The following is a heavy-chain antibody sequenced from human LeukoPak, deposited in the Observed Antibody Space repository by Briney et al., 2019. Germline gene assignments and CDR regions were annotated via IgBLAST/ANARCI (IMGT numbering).Heavy chain of an antibody. D-gene: IGHD3/OR15-3a*01. CDR2: INPDGSTT. CDR1: GFTFSTFW. Sequence: GGPLRLSCADSGFTFSTFWMHWIRQAPGKGLVWVSRINPDGSTTNYADSVQGRFAISRDNAKNTLYLQMNSLRAEDTAVYYCARDWTGPRDYWGQGTLVTVSS. CDR3: ARDWTGPRDY. V-gene: IGHV3-74*01. J-gene: IGHJ4*02.